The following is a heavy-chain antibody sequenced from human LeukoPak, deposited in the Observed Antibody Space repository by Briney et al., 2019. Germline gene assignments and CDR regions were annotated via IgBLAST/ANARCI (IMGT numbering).Heavy chain of an antibody. Sequence: ASVKVSCKASGGTFSSYGISWVRQAPGQGLEWMGWISAYNGNTNYAQKLQGRVTMTTDTSTSTAYMELRSLRSDDTAVYYCAREWVVVDYYYGMDVWGQGTTVTVSS. D-gene: IGHD2-15*01. CDR3: AREWVVVDYYYGMDV. V-gene: IGHV1-18*01. J-gene: IGHJ6*02. CDR1: GGTFSSYG. CDR2: ISAYNGNT.